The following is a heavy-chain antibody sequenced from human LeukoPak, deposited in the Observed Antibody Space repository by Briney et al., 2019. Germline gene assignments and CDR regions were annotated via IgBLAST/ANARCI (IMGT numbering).Heavy chain of an antibody. Sequence: GGPLTLSCEPSGLRIRDNYMTWLRKTPGRGLEWVSVIYGGGGSYYADSMQGRFTISRDESKNTVYLHMKNLRAEDSAVYFCARDPRTYYGSGSPDNWGQGTRVTVSS. J-gene: IGHJ4*02. CDR1: GLRIRDNY. CDR2: IYGGGGS. D-gene: IGHD3-10*01. V-gene: IGHV3-66*01. CDR3: ARDPRTYYGSGSPDN.